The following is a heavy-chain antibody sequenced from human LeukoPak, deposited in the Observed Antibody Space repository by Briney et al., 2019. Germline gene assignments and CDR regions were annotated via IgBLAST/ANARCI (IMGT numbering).Heavy chain of an antibody. CDR2: INHSGST. J-gene: IGHJ4*02. CDR3: ARGRARGIVVVPAATFDY. Sequence: PSETLSLTCTVSGYSISSGYYWSWIRQPPGKGLEWIGEINHSGSTNYNPSLKSRVTISVDTSKNQFSLKLSSVTAADTAVYYCARGRARGIVVVPAATFDYWGQGTLVTVSS. V-gene: IGHV4-38-2*02. D-gene: IGHD2-2*01. CDR1: GYSISSGYY.